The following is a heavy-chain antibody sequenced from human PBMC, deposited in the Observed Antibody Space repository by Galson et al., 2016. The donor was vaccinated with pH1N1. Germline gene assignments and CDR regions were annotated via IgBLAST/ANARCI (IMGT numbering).Heavy chain of an antibody. V-gene: IGHV3-7*01. Sequence: SLRLSCAASGFTFSNYWMTWVRQAPGKGLEWVANIKQDGSQKYYVDSVKGRFTISRDNAKNSLYLQMNSLRVEDTAVYYCARAIAAADSYWGQGNLVTVSS. CDR2: IKQDGSQK. CDR3: ARAIAAADSY. CDR1: GFTFSNYW. D-gene: IGHD6-13*01. J-gene: IGHJ4*02.